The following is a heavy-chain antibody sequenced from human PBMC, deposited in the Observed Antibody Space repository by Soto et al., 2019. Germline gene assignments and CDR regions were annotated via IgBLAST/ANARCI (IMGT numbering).Heavy chain of an antibody. CDR3: ARGVVALGSFDI. CDR1: GDSISSAGYS. V-gene: IGHV4-30-2*01. CDR2: IYHSWST. J-gene: IGHJ3*02. D-gene: IGHD2-2*01. Sequence: QLQLQESGSGLVKPSQTLSLTCAVSGDSISSAGYSWSWIRQPPGKGLEWIGYIYHSWSTYYNPSLKSGVSVSVDRSKNHFSLKLSSVTAADTAVYYCARGVVALGSFDIWGQGTMVTVSS.